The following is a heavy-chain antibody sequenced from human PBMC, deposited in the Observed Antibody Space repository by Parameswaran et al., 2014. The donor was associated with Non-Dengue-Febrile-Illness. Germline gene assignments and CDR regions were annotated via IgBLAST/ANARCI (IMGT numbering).Heavy chain of an antibody. CDR2: ISGSGGST. D-gene: IGHD3-10*01. V-gene: IGHV3-23*01. J-gene: IGHJ6*02. CDR3: ATMVRGVMAPQYGMDV. Sequence: RWIRQPPGKGLEWVSAISGSGGSTYYVDSVKGRFTISRDNSKNTLYLQMNSLRAEDTAVYYCATMVRGVMAPQYGMDVWGQGTTVTVSS.